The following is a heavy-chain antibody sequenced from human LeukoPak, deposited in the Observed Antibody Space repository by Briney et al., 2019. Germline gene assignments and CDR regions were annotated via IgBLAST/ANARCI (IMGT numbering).Heavy chain of an antibody. J-gene: IGHJ5*02. CDR1: GGSISSYY. D-gene: IGHD6-19*01. V-gene: IGHV4-59*01. CDR2: IYYSGST. Sequence: LETLSLTCTVSGGSISSYYWSWIRQPPGKGLEWIGYIYYSGSTNYNPSLKSRVTISVDTSRNQFSLKLSSVTAADTAVYYCARGSSGWSKVNWFDPWGQGTLVTVPS. CDR3: ARGSSGWSKVNWFDP.